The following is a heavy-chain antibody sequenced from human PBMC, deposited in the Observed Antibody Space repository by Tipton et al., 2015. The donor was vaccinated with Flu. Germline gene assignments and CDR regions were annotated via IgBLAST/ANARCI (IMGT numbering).Heavy chain of an antibody. D-gene: IGHD3-22*01. Sequence: TLSLTCTVSGGSISSGGYYWSWIRQHPGKGLEWIGYIYYSGSTYYNPSLKSRVTISVDTSKNQFSLKLSSVTAADTAVYYCARGAYYYDSSGYVDYFDYWGQGTLVTVSS. J-gene: IGHJ4*02. CDR1: GGSISSGGYY. CDR2: IYYSGST. V-gene: IGHV4-31*03. CDR3: ARGAYYYDSSGYVDYFDY.